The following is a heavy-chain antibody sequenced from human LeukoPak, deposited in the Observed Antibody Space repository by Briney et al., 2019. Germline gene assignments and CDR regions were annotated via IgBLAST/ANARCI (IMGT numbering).Heavy chain of an antibody. CDR3: ARRGTGHGMDV. D-gene: IGHD1-1*01. CDR1: GFTFNNYW. CDR2: INNDGSSA. Sequence: GGSLRLSCAASGFTFNNYWIHWVRQVPGKGLVWVARINNDGSSASYVDSVKGRFTISRDNAKNTLFLQMNSLRAEDTAVYYCARRGTGHGMDVWGQGTTVIVSS. V-gene: IGHV3-74*01. J-gene: IGHJ6*02.